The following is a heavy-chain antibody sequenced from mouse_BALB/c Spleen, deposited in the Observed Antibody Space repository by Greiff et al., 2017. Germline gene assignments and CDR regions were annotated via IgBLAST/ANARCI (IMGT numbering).Heavy chain of an antibody. CDR3: ARGFYGSSYWFAY. V-gene: IGHV3-2*02. Sequence: EVQGVESGPGLVKPSQSLSLTCTVTGYSITSDYAWNWIRQFPGNKLEWMGYISYSGSTSYNPSLKSRISITRDTSKNQFFLQLNSVTTEDTATYYCARGFYGSSYWFAYWGQGTLVTVSA. J-gene: IGHJ3*01. CDR2: ISYSGST. D-gene: IGHD1-1*01. CDR1: GYSITSDYA.